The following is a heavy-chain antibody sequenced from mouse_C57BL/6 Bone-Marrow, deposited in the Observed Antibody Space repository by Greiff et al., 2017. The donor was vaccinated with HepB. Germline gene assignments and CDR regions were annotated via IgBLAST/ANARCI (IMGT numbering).Heavy chain of an antibody. J-gene: IGHJ3*01. CDR2: IDPSDSYT. V-gene: IGHV1-50*01. CDR1: GYTFTSYW. D-gene: IGHD1-1*01. Sequence: VQLQQPGAELVKPGASVKLSCKASGYTFTSYWMQWVKQRPGQGLEWIGEIDPSDSYTNYNQKFKGKATLTVDPSSSTAYMQLSSLTSEDSAVYYCARDGNGFAYWGQGTLVTVSA. CDR3: ARDGNGFAY.